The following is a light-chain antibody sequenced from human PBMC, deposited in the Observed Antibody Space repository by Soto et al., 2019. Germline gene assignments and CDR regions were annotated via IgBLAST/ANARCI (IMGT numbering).Light chain of an antibody. J-gene: IGKJ1*01. CDR1: QGIISY. Sequence: AIRMTQSPNSLSASTGDRVTITCRASQGIISYLAWYQQKPGKAPKLLIYDASTLQSGVPSGFSGSGSGTNFTLTISSLEHEDFSVYFCYQYDSSQWTFGQGTKV. CDR2: DAS. V-gene: IGKV1-8*01. CDR3: YQYDSSQWT.